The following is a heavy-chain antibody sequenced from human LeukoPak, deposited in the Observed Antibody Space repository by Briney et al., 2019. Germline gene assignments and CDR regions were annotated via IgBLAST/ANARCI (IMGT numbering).Heavy chain of an antibody. D-gene: IGHD5-18*01. CDR1: GYSFISYW. CDR2: IYPGDSDT. CDR3: ARQRLWLRDAFDI. J-gene: IGHJ3*02. Sequence: GESLKTSCKGSGYSFISYWIGWVRQMPGKGLEWMGIIYPGDSDTRYSPSFQGQVTISADKSISTAYLQWSSLKASDTAMYYCARQRLWLRDAFDIWGQGTMVTVSS. V-gene: IGHV5-51*01.